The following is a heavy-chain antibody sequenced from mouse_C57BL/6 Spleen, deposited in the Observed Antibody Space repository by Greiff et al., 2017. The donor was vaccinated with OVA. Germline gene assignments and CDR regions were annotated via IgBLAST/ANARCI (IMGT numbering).Heavy chain of an antibody. D-gene: IGHD3-2*02. CDR2: IYPRSGNT. J-gene: IGHJ4*01. V-gene: IGHV1-81*01. CDR1: GYTFTSYG. Sequence: VQLQESGAELARPGASVKLSCKASGYTFTSYGISWVKQRTGQGLEWIGEIYPRSGNTYYNEKFKGKATLTADKSSSTAYMELRSLTSEDSAVYFCARKGSSGLYYAMDYWGQGTSVTVSS. CDR3: ARKGSSGLYYAMDY.